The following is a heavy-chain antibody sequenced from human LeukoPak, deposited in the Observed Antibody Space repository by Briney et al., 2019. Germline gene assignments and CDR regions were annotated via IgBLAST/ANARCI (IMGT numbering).Heavy chain of an antibody. V-gene: IGHV3-48*01. J-gene: IGHJ4*02. D-gene: IGHD3-22*01. CDR3: AKDLGDSSGYYVYDY. CDR2: ISSSTTNM. Sequence: PGGSLRLSCAASGFTFSTYSMNWVRQAPGKGLEWVSYISSSTTNMYYADSVKGRFTISRDNSKNTLYLQMNSLRAEDTAVYYCAKDLGDSSGYYVYDYWGQGTLVTVSS. CDR1: GFTFSTYS.